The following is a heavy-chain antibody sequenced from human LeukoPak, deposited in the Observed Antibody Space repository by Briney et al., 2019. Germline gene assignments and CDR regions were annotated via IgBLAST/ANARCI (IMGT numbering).Heavy chain of an antibody. CDR1: GGSISTSSYY. J-gene: IGHJ4*02. D-gene: IGHD3-10*01. CDR2: IYYSGST. V-gene: IGHV4-61*01. CDR3: ARDHGSGTFDY. Sequence: SETLSLTCSVSGGSISTSSYYWGWIRQPPGKGLEWIGYIYYSGSTNYNPSLKSRVTISVDTSKNQFSLKLSSVTAADTAVYYCARDHGSGTFDYWGQGTLVTVSS.